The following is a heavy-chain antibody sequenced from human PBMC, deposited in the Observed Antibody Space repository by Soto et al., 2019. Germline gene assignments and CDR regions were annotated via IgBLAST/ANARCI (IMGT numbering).Heavy chain of an antibody. CDR3: ARRSYIAENWFDP. Sequence: SLKISCKCSGYSFTSYWIGWVRQMPGKGLEWMGIIYPGDSDTRYSPSFQGQVTISADKSISTAYLQWSSLKASDTAMYYCARRSYIAENWFDPWGQGTLVSVSS. CDR1: GYSFTSYW. J-gene: IGHJ5*02. D-gene: IGHD6-13*01. V-gene: IGHV5-51*01. CDR2: IYPGDSDT.